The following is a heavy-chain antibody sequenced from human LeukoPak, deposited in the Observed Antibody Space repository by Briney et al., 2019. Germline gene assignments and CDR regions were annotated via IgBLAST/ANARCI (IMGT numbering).Heavy chain of an antibody. V-gene: IGHV4-30-4*01. CDR3: ARDPPNDSSGYPWYFDL. Sequence: SQTLSLTCTVSGGSISSGDYYWSWIRQPPGKGLEWIGYIYYSGSTYYNPSLKSRVTISVDTSKNQFSLKLSSVTAADTAVYYCARDPPNDSSGYPWYFDLWGRGTLVTVSA. CDR1: GGSISSGDYY. D-gene: IGHD3-22*01. J-gene: IGHJ2*01. CDR2: IYYSGST.